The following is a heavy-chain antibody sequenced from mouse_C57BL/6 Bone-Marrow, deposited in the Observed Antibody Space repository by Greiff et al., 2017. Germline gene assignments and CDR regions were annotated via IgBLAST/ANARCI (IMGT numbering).Heavy chain of an antibody. D-gene: IGHD2-4*01. J-gene: IGHJ2*01. CDR2: IYPGDGDT. CDR1: GYAFSSSW. V-gene: IGHV1-82*01. Sequence: VKLMESGPELVKPGASVKISCKASGYAFSSSWMNWVKQRPGKGLEWIGRIYPGDGDTNYNGKFKGKATLTADKSSSTAYMQLSSLTSEDSAVYFCASLYYDYDEGDYFDYWGQGTTLTVSS. CDR3: ASLYYDYDEGDYFDY.